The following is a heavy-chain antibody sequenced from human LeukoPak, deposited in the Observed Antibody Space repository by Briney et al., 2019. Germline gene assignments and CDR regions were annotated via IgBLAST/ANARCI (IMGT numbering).Heavy chain of an antibody. CDR2: INHSGST. J-gene: IGHJ5*02. D-gene: IGHD3-9*01. V-gene: IGHV4-34*01. CDR3: ARGGGVLRYFWRGCGP. CDR1: GGSFSGYY. Sequence: SETLSLTCAVYGGSFSGYYWSWIRQPPGKGLEWIGEINHSGSTNYNPSLKSRVTISVDTSKNQFSLKLSSVTAADTAVYYCARGGGVLRYFWRGCGPWGQGTLVTVSS.